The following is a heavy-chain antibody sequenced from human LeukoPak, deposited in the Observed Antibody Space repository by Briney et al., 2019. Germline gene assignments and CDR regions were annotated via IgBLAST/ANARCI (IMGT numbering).Heavy chain of an antibody. CDR2: IYPGDSDT. CDR1: GFAFSSYA. D-gene: IGHD3-10*01. CDR3: ARQASDSYYYYGMDV. J-gene: IGHJ6*02. Sequence: GGSLRLSCAASGFAFSSYAMSWVRQAPGKGLEWMGIIYPGDSDTRYSPSFQGQVTISADKSISTAYLQWSSLKASDTAMYYCARQASDSYYYYGMDVWGQGTTVTVSS. V-gene: IGHV5-51*01.